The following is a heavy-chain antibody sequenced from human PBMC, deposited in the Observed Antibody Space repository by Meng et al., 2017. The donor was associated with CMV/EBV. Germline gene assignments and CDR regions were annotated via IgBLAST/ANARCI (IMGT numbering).Heavy chain of an antibody. Sequence: ASVQVSCKASGYTFTSYGISWVRQAPGQGLEWMGWIRAYNGNTNYAQKLQGRVTMTTDTSTSTAYMELRSLRSDDTAVYYCARDPFIVVVPEVYGMDVWGQGTTVTVSS. CDR2: IRAYNGNT. CDR1: GYTFTSYG. D-gene: IGHD2-2*01. V-gene: IGHV1-18*01. J-gene: IGHJ6*02. CDR3: ARDPFIVVVPEVYGMDV.